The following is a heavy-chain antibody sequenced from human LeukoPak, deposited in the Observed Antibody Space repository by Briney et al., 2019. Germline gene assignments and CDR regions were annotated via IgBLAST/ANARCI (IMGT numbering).Heavy chain of an antibody. V-gene: IGHV3-7*01. D-gene: IGHD2-21*02. CDR1: GFTFSGYW. J-gene: IGHJ4*02. Sequence: GGSLRLSCVASGFTFSGYWMSWVRQAPGKGLEWVANIMKDGSTKKYVDSVKGRFTISRGNAKNSLYLQMNSLRVEDTAVYYCARDRDFYVADNWGQGTQLIVSS. CDR3: ARDRDFYVADN. CDR2: IMKDGSTK.